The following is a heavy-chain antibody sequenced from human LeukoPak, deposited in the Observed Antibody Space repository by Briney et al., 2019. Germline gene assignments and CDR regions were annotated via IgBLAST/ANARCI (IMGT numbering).Heavy chain of an antibody. V-gene: IGHV3-74*01. J-gene: IGHJ4*02. CDR2: IRGDGSSS. CDR1: GFTLSASS. Sequence: GGSLRLSCVASGFTLSASSVHWVRQVPGKGLLWVSLIRGDGSSSYADSVKGRFTNSRDTAKNTLYLQMNSLRAEDTAVYYCARDGTSGNFDYWAQETLVTVSS. D-gene: IGHD2-15*01. CDR3: ARDGTSGNFDY.